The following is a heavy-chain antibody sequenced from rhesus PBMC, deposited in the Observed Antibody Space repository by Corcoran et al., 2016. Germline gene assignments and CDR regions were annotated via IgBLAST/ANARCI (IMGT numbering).Heavy chain of an antibody. V-gene: IGHV3S16*01. CDR2: ISRASSYI. CDR3: TRDSWNYWGRFDV. D-gene: IGHD1-1-1*01. Sequence: EVQLVESGGGLVQPGGSLRLSCAASGFTFSDYYMSWVRQAPGKGLEWVSSISRASSYIDDADSVKGRFTISRDNAKNSLSLQMNSLKTEDTAVYYCTRDSWNYWGRFDVWGPGVLVTVSS. J-gene: IGHJ5-1*01. CDR1: GFTFSDYY.